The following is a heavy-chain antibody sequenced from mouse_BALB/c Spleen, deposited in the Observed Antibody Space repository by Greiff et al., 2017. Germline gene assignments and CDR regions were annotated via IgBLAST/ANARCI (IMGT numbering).Heavy chain of an antibody. CDR3: ARSALNRYDGFAY. V-gene: IGHV1-63*02. D-gene: IGHD2-14*01. CDR2: IYPGGGYT. J-gene: IGHJ3*01. Sequence: QVQLQQSGAELVRPGPSVKMSCKAAGYTFTNYGLGGVKQRPGHGLEWIGDIYPGGGYTNYNEKFKGKATLTADTSSSTAYMQLSSLTSEDSAIYYCARSALNRYDGFAYWGQGTLVTVSA. CDR1: GYTFTNYG.